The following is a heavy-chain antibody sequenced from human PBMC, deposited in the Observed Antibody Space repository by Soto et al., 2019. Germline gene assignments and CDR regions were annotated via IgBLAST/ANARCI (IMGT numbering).Heavy chain of an antibody. D-gene: IGHD5-18*01. CDR3: ASAGDTYSYGYLTDV. V-gene: IGHV5-51*01. J-gene: IGHJ6*02. Sequence: GESLKISCKGSGYSFTSYWVGWVRQMPGKGLEWMGIIYPGDSDTRYSPSFQGQVTISADKSISTAYLQWSSLKASDTAMYYCASAGDTYSYGYLTDVWGEGITVTVS. CDR1: GYSFTSYW. CDR2: IYPGDSDT.